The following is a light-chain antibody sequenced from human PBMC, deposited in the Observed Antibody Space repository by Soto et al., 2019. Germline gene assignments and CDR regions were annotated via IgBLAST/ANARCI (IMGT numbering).Light chain of an antibody. Sequence: QSALTQPASVSGSPGQSITISCTGTSSDVGGYNSVSWYQQHPGKAPKLMIYEVSNRPSGVSNRFSGSKSGSTASLTISGLQAEDEADYYCISYTSSSTPCVFGTGTKLTVL. J-gene: IGLJ1*01. CDR2: EVS. CDR3: ISYTSSSTPCV. CDR1: SSDVGGYNS. V-gene: IGLV2-14*01.